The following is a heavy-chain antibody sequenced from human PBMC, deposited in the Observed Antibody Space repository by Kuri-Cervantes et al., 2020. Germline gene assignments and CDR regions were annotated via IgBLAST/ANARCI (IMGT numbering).Heavy chain of an antibody. CDR3: AGHMGIQLWLLFDY. D-gene: IGHD5-18*01. V-gene: IGHV3-9*01. CDR2: ITSTRSYI. CDR1: GFTFDDYA. J-gene: IGHJ4*02. Sequence: SLKISCAASGFTFDDYAMHWVRQAPGKGLEWVSGITSTRSYIGYADSVKGRFTISRDNAKNSLYLQMNSLRAEDTAVYYCAGHMGIQLWLLFDYWGQGTLVTVSS.